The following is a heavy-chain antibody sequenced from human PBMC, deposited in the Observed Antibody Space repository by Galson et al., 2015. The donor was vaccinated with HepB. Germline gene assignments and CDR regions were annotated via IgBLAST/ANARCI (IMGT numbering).Heavy chain of an antibody. J-gene: IGHJ4*02. V-gene: IGHV1-18*01. D-gene: IGHD6-19*01. CDR3: ARDWPSSGWYGFNY. Sequence: SVKVSCKASGYTFTSYGISWVRQAPGQGLEWMGWISAYNGNTNYAQKLQGRVTMTTDTSTSTAYMELRSLRSDDTAVYYCARDWPSSGWYGFNYWGQGTLVTVSS. CDR2: ISAYNGNT. CDR1: GYTFTSYG.